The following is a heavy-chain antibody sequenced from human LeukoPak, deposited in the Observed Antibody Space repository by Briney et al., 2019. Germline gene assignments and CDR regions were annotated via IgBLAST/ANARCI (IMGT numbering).Heavy chain of an antibody. D-gene: IGHD5-18*01. V-gene: IGHV3-15*01. CDR1: GFTFSNAW. CDR2: IKSKTDGGTT. J-gene: IGHJ4*02. Sequence: GGSLRLSCAASGFTFSNAWMSWVRQAPGKGLEWVGRIKSKTDGGTTDYAAPVKGRFTISRDDSKNTLYLQMNSLKTEDTAVYYCTTARIQLWLQATYYFDYWGQGTLVTVSS. CDR3: TTARIQLWLQATYYFDY.